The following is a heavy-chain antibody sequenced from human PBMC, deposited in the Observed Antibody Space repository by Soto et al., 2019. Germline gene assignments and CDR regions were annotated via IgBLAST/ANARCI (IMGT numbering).Heavy chain of an antibody. CDR2: IYHSGST. J-gene: IGHJ3*02. CDR1: GGSISSSNW. V-gene: IGHV4-4*02. CDR3: ARGSGYSGRDAFDI. D-gene: IGHD5-12*01. Sequence: QVQLQESGPGLVKPSGTLSLTCAVSGGSISSSNWWSWVRQPPGKGLEWIGEIYHSGSTNYNPSLKSRVTXXLXKXXNQLSLKLTSVTAADTAVYYCARGSGYSGRDAFDIWGQGTMVTVSS.